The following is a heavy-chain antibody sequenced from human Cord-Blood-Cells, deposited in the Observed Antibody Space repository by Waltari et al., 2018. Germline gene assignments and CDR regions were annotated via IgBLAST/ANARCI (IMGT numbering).Heavy chain of an antibody. V-gene: IGHV4-39*01. J-gene: IGHJ4*02. Sequence: QLQLQESGPGLVKLSETLSLTRTVPGGSISSSRYYCGWIRQPPGKGLEWIGSIYYSGSTYYNPSLKSRVTISVDTSKNQFSLKLSPVTAADTAVYYCGSAAAFLIDYWGQGTLVTVSS. D-gene: IGHD2-2*01. CDR2: IYYSGST. CDR1: GGSISSSRYY. CDR3: GSAAAFLIDY.